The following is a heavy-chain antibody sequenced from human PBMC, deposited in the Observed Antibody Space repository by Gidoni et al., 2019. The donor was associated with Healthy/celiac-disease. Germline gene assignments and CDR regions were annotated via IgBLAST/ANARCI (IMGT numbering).Heavy chain of an antibody. D-gene: IGHD4-4*01. CDR3: AVGYSNYPGGYFDY. CDR1: GVTFSSYA. Sequence: QVQLVQSGSEVKKPGSSVKLSCKASGVTFSSYAISWVRQAPGQGLEWMGGIIPIFGTANYAKKLQGRVTITADESTSTAYMELSSLRSEDTAVYYCAVGYSNYPGGYFDYWGQGTLVTVSS. J-gene: IGHJ4*02. CDR2: IIPIFGTA. V-gene: IGHV1-69*01.